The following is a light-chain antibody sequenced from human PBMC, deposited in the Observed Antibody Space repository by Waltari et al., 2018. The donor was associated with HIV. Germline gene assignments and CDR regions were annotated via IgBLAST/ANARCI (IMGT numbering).Light chain of an antibody. J-gene: IGKJ5*01. Sequence: DIQMSQAPSSLSASVGARVTLTCRASRDISNDLDWYQQKTGEVPKLLIYGASTLRSGVSSRIRGSGSGTEFTLTINRLQPEDVASYYCQNYDSAPVSFGQGTRLEI. CDR1: RDISND. V-gene: IGKV1-27*01. CDR2: GAS. CDR3: QNYDSAPVS.